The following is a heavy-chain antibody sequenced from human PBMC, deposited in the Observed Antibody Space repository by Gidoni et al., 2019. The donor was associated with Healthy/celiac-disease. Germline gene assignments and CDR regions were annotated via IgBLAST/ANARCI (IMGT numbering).Heavy chain of an antibody. CDR1: GSTFSSYW. J-gene: IGHJ4*02. Sequence: EVQLVESGGGLVQPGGSLRLSCAAPGSTFSSYWMHWVRQAPGKGLGWVSRINSDGSSTSYADSVKGRFTISRDNAKNTLYLQMNSLRAEDTAVYYCARGQYDSSGYYPLDYWGQGTLVTVSS. CDR3: ARGQYDSSGYYPLDY. CDR2: INSDGSST. D-gene: IGHD3-22*01. V-gene: IGHV3-74*01.